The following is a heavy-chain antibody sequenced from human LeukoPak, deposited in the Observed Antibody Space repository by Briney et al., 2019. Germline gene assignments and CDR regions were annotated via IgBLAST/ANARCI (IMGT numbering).Heavy chain of an antibody. Sequence: GASVKVSCKASGYTFTSYGISWVRQAPGQGLEWMGWISAYNGNTNYAQKLQGRVTMTTDTSTSTAYMELRSLRSDDTVVYYCARYYYGSGREVYYYGMDVWGQGTTVTVSS. V-gene: IGHV1-18*01. CDR2: ISAYNGNT. D-gene: IGHD3-10*01. CDR1: GYTFTSYG. CDR3: ARYYYGSGREVYYYGMDV. J-gene: IGHJ6*02.